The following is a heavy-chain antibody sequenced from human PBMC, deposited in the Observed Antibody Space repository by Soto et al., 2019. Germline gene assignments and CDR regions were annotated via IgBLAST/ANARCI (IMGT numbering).Heavy chain of an antibody. V-gene: IGHV4-61*01. D-gene: IGHD3-22*01. CDR1: GGSVSSGSYY. CDR3: ARESGGDYYDSSGYYSDAFDI. Sequence: QVQLQESGPGLVKPSETLSLTCTVSGGSVSSGSYYWSWIRQPPGKGLEWIGYIYYSGSTNYNPSRKSRVTLSVDTRKTQFSLKLSSVSAAETAVYYGARESGGDYYDSSGYYSDAFDIWGQGTMVTVSS. CDR2: IYYSGST. J-gene: IGHJ3*02.